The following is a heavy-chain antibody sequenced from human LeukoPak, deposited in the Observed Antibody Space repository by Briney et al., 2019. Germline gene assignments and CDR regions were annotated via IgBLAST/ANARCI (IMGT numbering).Heavy chain of an antibody. CDR3: AALQRYCSGGNCYSYFQH. CDR1: GYTFTSYD. D-gene: IGHD2-15*01. J-gene: IGHJ1*01. Sequence: ASVKVSCKASGYTFTSYDINWVRQATGQGLEWMGWMSPTSGNTDFAQKFQGRVTMTRNTSLSTAYMELSSLRSEDTAVYYCAALQRYCSGGNCYSYFQHWGQGTLVTVSS. V-gene: IGHV1-8*01. CDR2: MSPTSGNT.